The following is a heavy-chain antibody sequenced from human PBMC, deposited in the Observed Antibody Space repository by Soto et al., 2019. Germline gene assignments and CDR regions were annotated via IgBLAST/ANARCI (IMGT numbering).Heavy chain of an antibody. CDR3: ARGLVGARYYYYYAMDV. CDR1: GFTFSSYS. D-gene: IGHD1-26*01. J-gene: IGHJ6*02. CDR2: ISTSSSTI. V-gene: IGHV3-48*02. Sequence: GGSLRLSCAASGFTFSSYSVNWVRQAPGKGLEWVSYISTSSSTIYYADSVKGRFTISRDNAKNSLYLQMNSLRDEDTAMYYCARGLVGARYYYYYAMDVWGQGTTVTVSS.